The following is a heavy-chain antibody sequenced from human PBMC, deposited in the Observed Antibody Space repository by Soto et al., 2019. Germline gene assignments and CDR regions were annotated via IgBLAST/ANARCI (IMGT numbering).Heavy chain of an antibody. J-gene: IGHJ4*02. CDR2: INHSGST. Sequence: QVQLQQWGAGLLKPSETLSLICAVYGGSFSGYFWSWICQSPGKGLEWIGEINHSGSTNYNPSLKSRVTISVDTSKNQFSLNLGSVTAADTAVYYCARRPLEAAGTRDFDYWGQGTLVTVSS. CDR3: ARRPLEAAGTRDFDY. V-gene: IGHV4-34*01. CDR1: GGSFSGYF. D-gene: IGHD6-13*01.